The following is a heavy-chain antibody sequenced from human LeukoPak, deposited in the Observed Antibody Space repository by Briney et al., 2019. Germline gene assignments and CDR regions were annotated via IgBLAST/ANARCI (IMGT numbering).Heavy chain of an antibody. J-gene: IGHJ3*02. D-gene: IGHD3-22*01. CDR3: ARQGAGASYYDPTGLPRGAFDS. CDR2: IYPGDSDT. Sequence: GESLKISCKGSGYSFTSYWIGWVRQMPGKGLEWMGIIYPGDSDTRYSPSFQGQVTISADKSISTAYLQWSGLRASDSAIYYCARQGAGASYYDPTGLPRGAFDSWGQGTTVTVSS. CDR1: GYSFTSYW. V-gene: IGHV5-51*01.